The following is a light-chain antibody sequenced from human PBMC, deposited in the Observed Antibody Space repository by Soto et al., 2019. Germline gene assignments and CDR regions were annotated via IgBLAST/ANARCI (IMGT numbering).Light chain of an antibody. CDR1: ISDVGGFEY. CDR2: DVT. Sequence: QSALSQPASVCGSPGQSITISCTGTISDVGGFEYVSWYQHQPGKAPKLIIYDVTKRPSGVSNRFSGYKYGNTASLTISGIQAEDEGDYYCGSIARSSTSVFGTGTKVTV. CDR3: GSIARSSTSV. V-gene: IGLV2-14*01. J-gene: IGLJ1*01.